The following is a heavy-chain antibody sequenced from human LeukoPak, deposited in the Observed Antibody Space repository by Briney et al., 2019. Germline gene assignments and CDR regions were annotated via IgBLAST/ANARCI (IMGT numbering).Heavy chain of an antibody. CDR2: IKQDGSEK. Sequence: GGSLRLSCAASGFTFSSYWMSWVRQASGKGLEWVANIKQDGSEKYFVDSVKGRFTISKDNARNSLYLQMNSLRAEDTAVYYCARGHHGDTYGMDVWGPGTTVTVSS. J-gene: IGHJ6*02. CDR1: GFTFSSYW. D-gene: IGHD4-17*01. V-gene: IGHV3-7*01. CDR3: ARGHHGDTYGMDV.